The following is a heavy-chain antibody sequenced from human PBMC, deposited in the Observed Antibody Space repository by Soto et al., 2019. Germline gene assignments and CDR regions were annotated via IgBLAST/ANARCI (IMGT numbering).Heavy chain of an antibody. CDR1: GFTFSNYV. J-gene: IGHJ4*02. CDR3: ASTLPILAAAGIYNYFDY. CDR2: IFYSGST. Sequence: GSLRLSCAASGFTFSNYVMSWVRQAPGKGLEWIGSIFYSGSTYYKPSLKSRFNISVDTSKNQFSLKLSSVTAADTAVYYFASTLPILAAAGIYNYFDYWGQGILVTVSS. V-gene: IGHV4-39*01. D-gene: IGHD6-13*01.